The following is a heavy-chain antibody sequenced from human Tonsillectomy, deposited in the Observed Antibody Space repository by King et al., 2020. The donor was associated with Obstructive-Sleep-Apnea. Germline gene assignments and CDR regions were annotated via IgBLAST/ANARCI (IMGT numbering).Heavy chain of an antibody. Sequence: VQLVESGAEVKKPGESLKISCKGSGYSFTSYWIGWVRQMPGKGLEWMGIIYPGDSDTRYSPSFQGQVTISAAKSISTAYLQWSRLKASGTAMYYWSGRRGYSYGYWFDPWGQGTLVTVSS. J-gene: IGHJ5*02. V-gene: IGHV5-51*01. CDR2: IYPGDSDT. CDR1: GYSFTSYW. CDR3: SGRRGYSYGYWFDP. D-gene: IGHD5-18*01.